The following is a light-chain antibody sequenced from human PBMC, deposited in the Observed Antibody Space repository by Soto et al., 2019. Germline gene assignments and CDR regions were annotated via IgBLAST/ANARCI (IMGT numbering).Light chain of an antibody. CDR1: QSISSW. Sequence: DNQMTQSPSTLSASVGDRVSITCRASQSISSWLAWYQQKPGKAPKLLIYDASSLESGVPSRFSGSGSGTDFTLTITNLQPEDFATYYCQQSYNGPFTFGPGTKVDIK. CDR3: QQSYNGPFT. CDR2: DAS. V-gene: IGKV1-5*01. J-gene: IGKJ3*01.